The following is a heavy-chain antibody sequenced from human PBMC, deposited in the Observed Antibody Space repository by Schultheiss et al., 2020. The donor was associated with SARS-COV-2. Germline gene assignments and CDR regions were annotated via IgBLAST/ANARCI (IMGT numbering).Heavy chain of an antibody. CDR2: INTNTGNP. D-gene: IGHD6-13*01. V-gene: IGHV7-4-1*02. CDR1: GYTFTSYA. CDR3: ARDVSAAGSSYYYYYYGMDV. Sequence: ASVKVSCKASGYTFTSYAMNWVRQAPGQGLEWMGWINTNTGNPTYAQGFTGRFVFSLDTFVSTAYLQISSLKAEDTAVYYCARDVSAAGSSYYYYYYGMDVWGQGTTVTVSS. J-gene: IGHJ6*02.